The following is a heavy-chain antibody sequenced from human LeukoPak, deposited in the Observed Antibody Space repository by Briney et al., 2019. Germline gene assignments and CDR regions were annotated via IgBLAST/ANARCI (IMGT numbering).Heavy chain of an antibody. CDR1: GGPISSYY. CDR3: ARDGPRIVGATTFDAFDI. Sequence: PSETLSLTCTVSGGPISSYYWIWIRQPTGKGLEWIGRIYTSGSTTTNPSLTSRVTMSVDTSKYQFSLKLSSVTAADTAVYYCARDGPRIVGATTFDAFDIWGQGTMVTVSS. V-gene: IGHV4-4*07. J-gene: IGHJ3*02. CDR2: IYTSGST. D-gene: IGHD1-26*01.